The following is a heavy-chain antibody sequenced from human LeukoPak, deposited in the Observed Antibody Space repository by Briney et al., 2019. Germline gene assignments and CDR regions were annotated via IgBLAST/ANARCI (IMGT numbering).Heavy chain of an antibody. CDR1: GGSISSGGYY. CDR3: ARDKGAVAGTHYYYGMDV. V-gene: IGHV4-31*03. J-gene: IGHJ6*02. D-gene: IGHD6-19*01. Sequence: PSETLSLTCTVSGGSISSGGYYWSWIRQHPGKGLEWIGYIYYSGSTYYNLSLKSRVTISVDTSKNQFSLKLSSVTAADTAVYYCARDKGAVAGTHYYYGMDVWGQGTTVTVSS. CDR2: IYYSGST.